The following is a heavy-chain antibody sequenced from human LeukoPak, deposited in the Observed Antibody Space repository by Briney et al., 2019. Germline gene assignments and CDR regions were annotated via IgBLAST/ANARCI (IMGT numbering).Heavy chain of an antibody. CDR2: IIPIFGTV. D-gene: IGHD3-22*01. CDR3: ARGRHYYDSSDYYYEGDAFDI. CDR1: GYTFTSYA. V-gene: IGHV1-69*06. Sequence: ASVKVSCKASGYTFTSYAMNWVRQAPGQGLEWMGGIIPIFGTVNYAQKFQGRVTITADKSTSPANMELSSLRSEDTAVYYCARGRHYYDSSDYYYEGDAFDIWGQGTMVTVSS. J-gene: IGHJ3*02.